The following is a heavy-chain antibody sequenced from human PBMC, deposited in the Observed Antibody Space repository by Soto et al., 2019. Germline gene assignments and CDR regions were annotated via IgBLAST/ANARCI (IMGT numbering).Heavy chain of an antibody. D-gene: IGHD3-3*01. CDR2: IIPILGIA. CDR3: ARVPVGYYDPDSGYMDV. J-gene: IGHJ6*03. CDR1: GGTFSSYT. V-gene: IGHV1-69*02. Sequence: GASVKVSCKASGGTFSSYTISWVRQAPGQGLEWMGMIIPILGIANYAQRFQGRVTIAADKSTSTAYMELSSLRSEDTAVYYCARVPVGYYDPDSGYMDVWGKGTTVTVSS.